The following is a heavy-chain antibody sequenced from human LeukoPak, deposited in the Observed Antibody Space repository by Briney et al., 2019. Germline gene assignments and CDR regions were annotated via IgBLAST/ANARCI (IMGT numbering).Heavy chain of an antibody. CDR2: ISSSSSYI. Sequence: GGSLRLSCPASGFTFSSYSMNWVRQAPGKGLEWVSSISSSSSYIYYADSVKGRFTISRDNAKNSLYLQMNSLRAEDTAVYYCARDRYSPYSSGWDLFDYWGQGTLVTVSS. J-gene: IGHJ4*02. CDR3: ARDRYSPYSSGWDLFDY. V-gene: IGHV3-21*01. CDR1: GFTFSSYS. D-gene: IGHD6-19*01.